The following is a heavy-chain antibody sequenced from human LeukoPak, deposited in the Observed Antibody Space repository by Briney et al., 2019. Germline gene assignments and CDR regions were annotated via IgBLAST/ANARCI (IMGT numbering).Heavy chain of an antibody. CDR1: GFTFNNYA. D-gene: IGHD3-10*01. V-gene: IGHV3-48*04. CDR3: ARAKGYTSSYSFDY. J-gene: IGHJ4*02. Sequence: GGSLRLSCAASGFTFNNYAMNWVRQTPGGRLEWVSFIGIGSGPLLYADSVKGRFTISRDNAKASVYPQMNRLRAEDTAVYYCARAKGYTSSYSFDYWGQGILVTVSS. CDR2: IGIGSGPL.